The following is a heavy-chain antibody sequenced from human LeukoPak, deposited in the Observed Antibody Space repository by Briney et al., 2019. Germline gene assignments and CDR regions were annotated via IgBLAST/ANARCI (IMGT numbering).Heavy chain of an antibody. CDR1: GFTFSSYA. J-gene: IGHJ4*02. D-gene: IGHD3-3*01. Sequence: PGGSLRLSCAASGFTFSSYAMHWVRQAPGKGLEWVSYISRGSSNIYYADSVKGRFTSSRDNAQNSLHLQMHSLGVEDTAVYYCARERDLFGVVPLGPDFDYWGQGTLVTVSS. V-gene: IGHV3-21*01. CDR3: ARERDLFGVVPLGPDFDY. CDR2: ISRGSSNI.